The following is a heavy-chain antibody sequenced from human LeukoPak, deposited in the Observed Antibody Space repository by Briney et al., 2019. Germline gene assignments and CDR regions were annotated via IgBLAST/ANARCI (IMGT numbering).Heavy chain of an antibody. D-gene: IGHD3-10*01. J-gene: IGHJ6*03. CDR1: GFTFSSYA. Sequence: GGSLRLSCAASGFTFSSYAMHWVRQAPWKGLEYVSAISSNGGSTYYANSVKGRFTISRDNSKNTLYLQMGSLRAEDMAVYYCARGSGSLYYYYMDVWGKGTTVTVSS. CDR3: ARGSGSLYYYYMDV. V-gene: IGHV3-64*01. CDR2: ISSNGGST.